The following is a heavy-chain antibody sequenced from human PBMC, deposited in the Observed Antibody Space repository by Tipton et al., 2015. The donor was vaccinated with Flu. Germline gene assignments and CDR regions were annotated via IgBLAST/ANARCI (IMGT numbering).Heavy chain of an antibody. J-gene: IGHJ4*02. CDR3: VRGGLPTNGLFDY. V-gene: IGHV3-13*01. Sequence: SLRLSCAASGFTFSSYDMHWVRQATGQGLEWVSAAGAAGDTYYPGSVKGRFTISRENAKHSLYLQMNSLRVGDTAVYYCVRGGLPTNGLFDYWGQGTLVTVSS. CDR2: AGAAGDT. D-gene: IGHD3-22*01. CDR1: GFTFSSYD.